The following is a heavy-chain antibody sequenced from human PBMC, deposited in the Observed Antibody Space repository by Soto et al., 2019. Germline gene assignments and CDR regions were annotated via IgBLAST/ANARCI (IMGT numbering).Heavy chain of an antibody. Sequence: QLQLQESGSGLVTPSQTLSLTCAVSGGSISSGGYSWNWIRQPPGKGLEWIGSIYHSGSNYYNASLKSRVTISVDRSKNQFSLKLSSVTAADTAVYYCGRGDYANAFDIWGQGTMVTVSS. CDR3: GRGDYANAFDI. CDR2: IYHSGSN. V-gene: IGHV4-30-2*01. D-gene: IGHD4-17*01. J-gene: IGHJ3*02. CDR1: GGSISSGGYS.